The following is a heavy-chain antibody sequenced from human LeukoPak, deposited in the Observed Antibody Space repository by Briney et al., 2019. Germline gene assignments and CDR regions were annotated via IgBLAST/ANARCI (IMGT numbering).Heavy chain of an antibody. Sequence: GGSLRLSCAASGFTVSSNYMSWVRQSPGKGLEWVSAIYSGGSTYYADSVKGRFTISRDNSKNTLYLQMSSLRVEDTAVYYCTRVKRDGYSPTWVDYWGQGTLVTVSS. D-gene: IGHD5-24*01. V-gene: IGHV3-53*01. CDR1: GFTVSSNY. J-gene: IGHJ4*02. CDR3: TRVKRDGYSPTWVDY. CDR2: IYSGGST.